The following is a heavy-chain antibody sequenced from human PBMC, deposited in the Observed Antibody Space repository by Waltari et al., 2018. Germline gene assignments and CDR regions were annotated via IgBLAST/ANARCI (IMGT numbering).Heavy chain of an antibody. Sequence: QVQLVESGGGVVQPGRSLRLSCAASGFTFSSHGMPWVRQAPGKGLGWVAVIWYDGSNKYYADSVKGRFTISRDNSKNTLYLQMNSLRAEDTAVYYCARDQSSGSYGMDVWGQGTTVTVSS. V-gene: IGHV3-33*01. CDR1: GFTFSSHG. J-gene: IGHJ6*02. CDR2: IWYDGSNK. D-gene: IGHD3-22*01. CDR3: ARDQSSGSYGMDV.